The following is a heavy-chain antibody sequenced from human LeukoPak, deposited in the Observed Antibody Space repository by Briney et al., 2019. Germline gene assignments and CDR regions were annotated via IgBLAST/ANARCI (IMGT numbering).Heavy chain of an antibody. CDR2: MNPKNGAT. J-gene: IGHJ5*02. Sequence: GASVKVSCKASGYTFTNYGINWVRQATGQGLEWMGWMNPKNGATGYAQKFQGRVTMTRDTSIGTAYMELSSLVSEDTAAYYCARMDRLSATPTTDWFDPWGQGTLVTVSS. V-gene: IGHV1-8*01. D-gene: IGHD3-16*02. CDR3: ARMDRLSATPTTDWFDP. CDR1: GYTFTNYG.